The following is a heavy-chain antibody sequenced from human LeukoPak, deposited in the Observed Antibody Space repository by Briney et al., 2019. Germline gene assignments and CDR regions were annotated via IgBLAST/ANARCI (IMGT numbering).Heavy chain of an antibody. CDR2: VSGRDISP. D-gene: IGHD4-17*01. Sequence: GGSLRLSCAASGFTFNNYAMGWVRQAPGKGLEWVSTVSGRDISPYYADSVKGRFTISRDDSKNTLYLQLNSLRAEDTAVYYCAKASDYGDYTGFSNWGQGTLVTVSS. V-gene: IGHV3-23*01. CDR3: AKASDYGDYTGFSN. J-gene: IGHJ4*02. CDR1: GFTFNNYA.